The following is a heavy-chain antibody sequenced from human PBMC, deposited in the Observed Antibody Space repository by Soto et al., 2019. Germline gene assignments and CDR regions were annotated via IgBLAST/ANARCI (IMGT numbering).Heavy chain of an antibody. Sequence: PSETLSLTCSVSGGSISGNNYYLGWIRQPPGKELEWIGSISYSGSTYYNPSLKSRVTMSVDTSKNQFSLKLNSVTAADTAVYYCTRRAHGVGVDYWGQGTVVTVSS. CDR2: ISYSGST. CDR3: TRRAHGVGVDY. D-gene: IGHD3-10*01. CDR1: GGSISGNNYY. V-gene: IGHV4-39*01. J-gene: IGHJ4*02.